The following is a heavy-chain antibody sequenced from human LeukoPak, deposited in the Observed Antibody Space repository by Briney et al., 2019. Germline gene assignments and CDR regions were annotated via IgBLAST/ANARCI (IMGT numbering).Heavy chain of an antibody. D-gene: IGHD1-26*01. CDR2: IWSDGSNK. CDR1: GFTFSSYG. CDR3: ARGSGSFSGGFDY. J-gene: IGHJ4*02. Sequence: SGGSLRLSCAASGFTFSSYGMHWVRQTPGKGLEWVAVIWSDGSNKYYADSVKGRFTISRDNSKNTLYLQMNSLRAEDTAVYYCARGSGSFSGGFDYWGQGTLVTVSS. V-gene: IGHV3-33*01.